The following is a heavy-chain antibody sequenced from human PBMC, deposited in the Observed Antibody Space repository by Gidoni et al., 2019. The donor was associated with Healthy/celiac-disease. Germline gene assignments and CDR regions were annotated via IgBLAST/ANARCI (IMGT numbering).Heavy chain of an antibody. J-gene: IGHJ4*02. D-gene: IGHD6-13*01. CDR3: ARDAVLGAAAGTGFDY. V-gene: IGHV4-61*01. CDR2: IYYSGST. Sequence: QVQLQESGPGLVKPSETLSLTCTVSVGSVSSGSYYWSWIRQPPGKGLEWIGYIYYSGSTNYNPSLKSRVTISVDTSKNQFSLKLSSVTAADTAVYYCARDAVLGAAAGTGFDYWGQGTLVTVSS. CDR1: VGSVSSGSYY.